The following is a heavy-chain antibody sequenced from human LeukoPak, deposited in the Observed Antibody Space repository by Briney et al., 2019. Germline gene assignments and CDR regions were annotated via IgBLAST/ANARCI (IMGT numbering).Heavy chain of an antibody. V-gene: IGHV3-11*04. CDR3: ARVAYDSSGYYYFRFDY. Sequence: GGSLRLSCAASGFTFSDYYMSWIRQAPGKGLEWVSYISSSGNTKYYADSVKGRFTISRDNAKNSLYLQMNSLRAEDTAVYYCARVAYDSSGYYYFRFDYWGQGTLVTVSS. J-gene: IGHJ4*02. CDR1: GFTFSDYY. D-gene: IGHD3-22*01. CDR2: ISSSGNTK.